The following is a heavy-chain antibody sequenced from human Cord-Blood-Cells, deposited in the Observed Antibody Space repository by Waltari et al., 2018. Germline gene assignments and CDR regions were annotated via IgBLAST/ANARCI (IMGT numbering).Heavy chain of an antibody. J-gene: IGHJ4*02. CDR2: IYYTWST. CDR3: ASPGAAADY. CDR1: GGSISSSSYY. V-gene: IGHV4-39*01. D-gene: IGHD6-13*01. Sequence: QLQLQESGPGLVKPSETLSLTCTVSGGSISSSSYYWGWIRQPPGKGLEWIGSIYYTWSTYYNPSLKSRVTISVDTSKNQFSLKLSSVTAADTAVYYCASPGAAADYWGQGTLVTVSS.